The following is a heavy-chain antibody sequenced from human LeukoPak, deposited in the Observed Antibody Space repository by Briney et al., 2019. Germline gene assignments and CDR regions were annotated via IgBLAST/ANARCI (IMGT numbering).Heavy chain of an antibody. Sequence: FGPTLVNPTETLTLTCTVSGFSLSNTRMGVSWIRQPPGKALEWLAHIFSNDEKSYSTSLKSRLTISKDTSKSQVVLTMTNMDHVDTGTYYCARLYCSSTSCYKIWFDPWGQGTLVTVSS. CDR1: GFSLSNTRMG. D-gene: IGHD2-2*02. V-gene: IGHV2-26*01. J-gene: IGHJ5*02. CDR2: IFSNDEK. CDR3: ARLYCSSTSCYKIWFDP.